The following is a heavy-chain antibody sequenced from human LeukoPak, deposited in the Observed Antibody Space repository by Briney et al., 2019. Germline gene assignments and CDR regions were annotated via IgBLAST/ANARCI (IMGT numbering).Heavy chain of an antibody. Sequence: GGSLRLSCAASGFTFSSYSMNWVRQAPGKGLEWVSYISSSSSAIYYADSVKGRFTISRDNAKNSLYLQMNSLRAEDTAVYYCARDAFYSSSWYRYYFDYWGQGTPVTVSS. J-gene: IGHJ4*02. CDR3: ARDAFYSSSWYRYYFDY. V-gene: IGHV3-48*01. D-gene: IGHD6-13*01. CDR1: GFTFSSYS. CDR2: ISSSSSAI.